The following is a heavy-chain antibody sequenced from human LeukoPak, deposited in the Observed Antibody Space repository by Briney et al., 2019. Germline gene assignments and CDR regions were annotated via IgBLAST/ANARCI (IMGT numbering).Heavy chain of an antibody. CDR3: AKIIGKGYSYGSYYFDY. CDR1: GITFSSYS. Sequence: GGSLRLSCAASGITFSSYSMTWVRQAPGKGLEWVSSISSSSSYIYYADSVKGRFTISRDNSKNTLYLQMNSLRAEDTAVYYCAKIIGKGYSYGSYYFDYWGQGTLVTVSS. CDR2: ISSSSSYI. J-gene: IGHJ4*02. D-gene: IGHD5-18*01. V-gene: IGHV3-21*04.